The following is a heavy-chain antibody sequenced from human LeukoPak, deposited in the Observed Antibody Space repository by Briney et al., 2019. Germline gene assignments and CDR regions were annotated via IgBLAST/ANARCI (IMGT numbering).Heavy chain of an antibody. D-gene: IGHD3-22*01. CDR3: ARGSPYYSDSSGSIDY. Sequence: ASVKVSCKASGYTFTSYDINWVRQAPGQGLECVGWMSPNSGNTGFAQKFQGRVTMTRDTSISTAYMELSSLRSEDTAVYYCARGSPYYSDSSGSIDYWGQGTLVTVSS. V-gene: IGHV1-8*02. J-gene: IGHJ4*02. CDR1: GYTFTSYD. CDR2: MSPNSGNT.